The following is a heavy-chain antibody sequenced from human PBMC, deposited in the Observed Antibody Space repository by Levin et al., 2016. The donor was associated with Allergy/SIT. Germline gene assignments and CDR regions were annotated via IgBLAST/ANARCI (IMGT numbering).Heavy chain of an antibody. CDR3: ARPAMADYYFEY. Sequence: ASVVSCKASGYTFTSYGISWVRQAPGQGLEWMGWISAYNGNTNYAQKFQGRVTMTTDTSTSTVYMELRRLRSDDMAVYYCARPAMADYYFEYWGQGTLVTVSS. V-gene: IGHV1-18*03. CDR2: ISAYNGNT. J-gene: IGHJ4*02. CDR1: GYTFTSYG. D-gene: IGHD5-18*01.